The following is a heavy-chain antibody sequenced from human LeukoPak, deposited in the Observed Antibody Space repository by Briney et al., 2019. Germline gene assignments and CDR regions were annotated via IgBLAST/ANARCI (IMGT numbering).Heavy chain of an antibody. CDR1: GGSPSGDY. Sequence: LETLSLTCAVSGGSPSGDYWSRSREPPRKGLGWCGGINHRGSPNYTPSLKSRLTILVDTSKNQFSLTLSSVAAADTAVYYWARTTRFWQTRSYYYLDVWGKGTTVTVSS. J-gene: IGHJ6*03. CDR3: ARTTRFWQTRSYYYLDV. D-gene: IGHD3-3*01. V-gene: IGHV4-34*01. CDR2: INHRGSP.